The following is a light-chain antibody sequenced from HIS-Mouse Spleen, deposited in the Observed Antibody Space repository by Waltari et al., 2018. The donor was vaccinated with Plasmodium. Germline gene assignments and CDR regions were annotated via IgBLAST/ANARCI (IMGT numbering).Light chain of an antibody. CDR2: EGS. Sequence: QPAPTPPASVSGSPGPSIPIPCPGTSRDGGSFALVPWDQQHQGKAPKPMIYEGSKRPSGVSNRFSGSKSGNTASLTISGLQAEDEADYYCCSYAGSSTNWVFGGGTKLTVL. J-gene: IGLJ3*02. CDR3: CSYAGSSTNWV. V-gene: IGLV2-23*01. CDR1: SRDGGSFAL.